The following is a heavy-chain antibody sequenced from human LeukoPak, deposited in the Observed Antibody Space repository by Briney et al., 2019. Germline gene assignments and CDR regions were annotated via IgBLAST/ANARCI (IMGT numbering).Heavy chain of an antibody. V-gene: IGHV1-8*01. Sequence: ASVKVSCKASGYTFTSYDINWVRQATGQGLEWMGWMNPNSGNTGYAQKFQGRVTMTRDTSTSTVYMELSSLRPEDTAVYYCARRTVDEIDYWGQGTLVTVSS. CDR3: ARRTVDEIDY. J-gene: IGHJ4*02. CDR1: GYTFTSYD. D-gene: IGHD3/OR15-3a*01. CDR2: MNPNSGNT.